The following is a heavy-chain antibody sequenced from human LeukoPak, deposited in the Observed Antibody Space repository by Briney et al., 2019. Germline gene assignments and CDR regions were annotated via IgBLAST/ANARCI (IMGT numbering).Heavy chain of an antibody. CDR3: TRRSGSDALDI. J-gene: IGHJ3*02. V-gene: IGHV5-51*07. CDR2: IYPGDSYT. Sequence: GESLKISCKGSGYSFTSYWIAWVHQMPGKGLEWMGIIYPGDSYTTYSPSFQGQVTISADKSISTAYLQWRSLKASDTAMYYCTRRSGSDALDIWGQGTMVTVSS. D-gene: IGHD3-10*01. CDR1: GYSFTSYW.